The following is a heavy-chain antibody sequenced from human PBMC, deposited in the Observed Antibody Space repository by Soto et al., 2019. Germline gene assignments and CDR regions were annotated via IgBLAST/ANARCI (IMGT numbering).Heavy chain of an antibody. CDR2: ISAYNGNT. V-gene: IGHV1-18*04. Sequence: ASVRVSCKASGYTFTSYGISWVRQAPGQGLEWMGWISAYNGNTNYAQKLQGRVTITTDTSTSTAYMELRSLRSDDTAVYYCAFGYCSGGSCPSLDYWGHGTLVPVSS. D-gene: IGHD2-15*01. CDR1: GYTFTSYG. J-gene: IGHJ4*01. CDR3: AFGYCSGGSCPSLDY.